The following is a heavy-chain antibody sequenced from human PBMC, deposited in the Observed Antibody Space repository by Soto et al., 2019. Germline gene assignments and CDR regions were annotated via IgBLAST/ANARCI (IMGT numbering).Heavy chain of an antibody. Sequence: GGSLRLSCAASGFTFSSYSMNWVRQAPGKGMEWVSSVSSSSTYIFYADSVKGRFTISRDNAKNSLYLQMNSLRAEDTAVYYCVVGTLGAVDPDHWGQGSLVTVSS. J-gene: IGHJ4*02. V-gene: IGHV3-21*01. D-gene: IGHD3-16*01. CDR2: VSSSSTYI. CDR1: GFTFSSYS. CDR3: VVGTLGAVDPDH.